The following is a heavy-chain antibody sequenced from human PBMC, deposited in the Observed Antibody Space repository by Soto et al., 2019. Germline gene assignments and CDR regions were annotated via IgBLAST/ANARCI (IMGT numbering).Heavy chain of an antibody. CDR1: GFNFSRYW. CDR3: ARDLSSCSSARCYSYYYGMDV. V-gene: IGHV3-74*01. CDR2: INSDGSRT. Sequence: GGSLRLSCSASGFNFSRYWTHWVRQVPGRGLVWVSHINSDGSRTTYADSVKGRFTISRDNAKNTLYLQMNSLRAEDTAVYYCARDLSSCSSARCYSYYYGMDVWGQGTTVTVSS. D-gene: IGHD2-2*01. J-gene: IGHJ6*02.